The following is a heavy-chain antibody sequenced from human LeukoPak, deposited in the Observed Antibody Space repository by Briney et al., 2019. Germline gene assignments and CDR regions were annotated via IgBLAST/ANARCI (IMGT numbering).Heavy chain of an antibody. J-gene: IGHJ4*02. CDR3: ARKDGGSSSPDL. CDR2: IWYDGNNK. CDR1: GFTFSSYG. V-gene: IGHV3-33*01. D-gene: IGHD4-23*01. Sequence: PGGSLRLSCAASGFTFSSYGMHWVRQAPGKGLEWVAVIWYDGNNKYYADSVKGRFTISRDNPRNTLYLQMNSLRAEDTGVYYCARKDGGSSSPDLWGQGTLVTVSS.